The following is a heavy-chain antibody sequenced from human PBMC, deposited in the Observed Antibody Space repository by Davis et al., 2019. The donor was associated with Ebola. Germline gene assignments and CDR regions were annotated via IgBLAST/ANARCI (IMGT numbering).Heavy chain of an antibody. J-gene: IGHJ4*02. CDR1: GFTFSSYG. CDR3: AREGRVFALDY. V-gene: IGHV3-30*03. Sequence: GGSLRLSCAASGFTFSSYGMHWVRQAPGKGLEWVAVISYDGSNKYYADSVKGRFTISRDNSKNTLYLQMNSLRAEDTAVYYCAREGRVFALDYWGQGALVTVSS. CDR2: ISYDGSNK. D-gene: IGHD3-3*01.